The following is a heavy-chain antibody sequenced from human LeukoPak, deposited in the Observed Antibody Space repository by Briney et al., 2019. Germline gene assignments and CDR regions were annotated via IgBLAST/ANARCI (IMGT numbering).Heavy chain of an antibody. Sequence: GGSLRLSCAASGFTSSSYWMSWVRQAPGKGLEWVANIKQDGSEKYYVDSVKGRFTISRDNAKNTLYLQMNSLRAEDTAVYYCARGEGYYDFWSGYYDEPFDYWGQGTLVTVSS. D-gene: IGHD3-3*01. J-gene: IGHJ4*02. CDR2: IKQDGSEK. V-gene: IGHV3-7*01. CDR3: ARGEGYYDFWSGYYDEPFDY. CDR1: GFTSSSYW.